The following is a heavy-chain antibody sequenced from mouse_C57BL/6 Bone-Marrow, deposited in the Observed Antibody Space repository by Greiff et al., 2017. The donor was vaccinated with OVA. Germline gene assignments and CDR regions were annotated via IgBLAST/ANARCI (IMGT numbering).Heavy chain of an antibody. Sequence: EVHLVESGGGLVQPGGSLKLSCAASGFTFSDYYMYWVRQTPEKRLEWVAYISNGGGSTYYPDTVKGRFTISRDNAKNTLYLQMSRLKSEDTAMYYCASPAQGYWGQGTLVTVSA. CDR3: ASPAQGY. J-gene: IGHJ3*01. CDR1: GFTFSDYY. CDR2: ISNGGGST. V-gene: IGHV5-12*01.